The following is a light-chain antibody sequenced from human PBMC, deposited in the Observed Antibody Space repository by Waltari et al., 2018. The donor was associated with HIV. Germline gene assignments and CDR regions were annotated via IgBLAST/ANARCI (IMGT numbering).Light chain of an antibody. Sequence: EIVLTQSPATLSLSPGERATLSCRASHSINTYLAWYQHKPGQAPRLLIYDASNRATGIPARFSGRGFGTDFTLTISSLEPEDFALYYCQQRSDWPPRITFGQGTRLEIK. J-gene: IGKJ5*01. CDR2: DAS. CDR3: QQRSDWPPRIT. V-gene: IGKV3-11*01. CDR1: HSINTY.